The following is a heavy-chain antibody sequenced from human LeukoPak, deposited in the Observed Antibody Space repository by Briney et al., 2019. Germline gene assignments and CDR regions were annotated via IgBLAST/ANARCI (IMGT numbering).Heavy chain of an antibody. Sequence: SETLSLTCTVSGGSISSYYWSWIRQPPGKGLEWIGYIYYSGSTNYNPSLKSRVTISVDTSKNQFSLKLSSVTAADTAVYYCARGFRGWYAEGFDYWGQGTVVTVSS. CDR2: IYYSGST. D-gene: IGHD6-19*01. CDR3: ARGFRGWYAEGFDY. CDR1: GGSISSYY. J-gene: IGHJ4*02. V-gene: IGHV4-59*01.